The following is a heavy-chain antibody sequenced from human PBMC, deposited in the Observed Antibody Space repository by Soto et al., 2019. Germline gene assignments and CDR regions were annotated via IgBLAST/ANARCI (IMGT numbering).Heavy chain of an antibody. CDR2: INPNSGGT. D-gene: IGHD6-13*01. V-gene: IGHV1-2*02. J-gene: IGHJ5*02. CDR3: AGGWGIAAPGPNWFDP. Sequence: GASVKVSCKASGYSLSGYYLHWVRQAPGQGPEWMGWINPNSGGTKYVQKFQGRVTMTRDTSISPVYLELSRLRSDDPAVYYCAGGWGIAAPGPNWFDPWGQGTLVTVSS. CDR1: GYSLSGYY.